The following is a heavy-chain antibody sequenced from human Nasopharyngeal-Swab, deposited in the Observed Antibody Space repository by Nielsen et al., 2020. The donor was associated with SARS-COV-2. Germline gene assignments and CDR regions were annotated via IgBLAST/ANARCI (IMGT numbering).Heavy chain of an antibody. D-gene: IGHD4-17*01. V-gene: IGHV3-23*01. CDR2: ISGSGGST. CDR1: GFTFSSYA. J-gene: IGHJ3*02. Sequence: GESLKISCAASGFTFSSYAMSWVCQAPGKGLEWVSAISGSGGSTYYADSVKGRFTISRDNSKNTLYLQMNSLRAEDTAVYYCAKDRAVTTNSWAFDIWGQGTMVTVSS. CDR3: AKDRAVTTNSWAFDI.